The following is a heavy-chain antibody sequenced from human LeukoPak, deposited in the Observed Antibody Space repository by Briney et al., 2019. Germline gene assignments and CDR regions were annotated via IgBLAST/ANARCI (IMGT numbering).Heavy chain of an antibody. Sequence: GGSLRLSCAASGFTFSSYAMSWVRQAPGKGLEWVSAISGSGGSTYYADSVKGRFTISRDNAKNTLYLQMNSLRAEDTAVYYCARGSNYCSSTSCYHIYYYMDVWGKGTTVTISS. CDR2: ISGSGGST. J-gene: IGHJ6*03. CDR3: ARGSNYCSSTSCYHIYYYMDV. V-gene: IGHV3-23*01. CDR1: GFTFSSYA. D-gene: IGHD2-2*01.